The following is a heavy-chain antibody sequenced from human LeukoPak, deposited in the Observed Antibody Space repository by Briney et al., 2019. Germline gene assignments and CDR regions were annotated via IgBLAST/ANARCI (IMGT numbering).Heavy chain of an antibody. CDR3: ARDPGAYDSSGYSLGYYYGMNV. V-gene: IGHV3-66*01. CDR2: IYSGGTT. D-gene: IGHD3-22*01. J-gene: IGHJ6*02. Sequence: GGSLRLSCAASGFTISSYSMNWVRQAPGKGLEWVSVIYSGGTTYYADSVKGRFTISRDNSKKTMYLQMNSLRADDTAVYYCARDPGAYDSSGYSLGYYYGMNVWGQGTTVSVSS. CDR1: GFTISSYS.